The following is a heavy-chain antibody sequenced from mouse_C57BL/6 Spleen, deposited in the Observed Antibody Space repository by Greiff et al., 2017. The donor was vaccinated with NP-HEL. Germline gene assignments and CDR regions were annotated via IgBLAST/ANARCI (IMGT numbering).Heavy chain of an antibody. CDR3: ATGRGYDGCAY. CDR2: IHPNSGST. V-gene: IGHV1-64*01. D-gene: IGHD2-2*01. Sequence: QVQLQQPGAELVKPGASVKLSCKASGYTFTSYWMHWVKQRPGQGLEWIGMIHPNSGSTNYDEKFKSKATLTVDKSSSTAYMQLSSLTSADSAVYDCATGRGYDGCAYWGQGTRVTVSA. CDR1: GYTFTSYW. J-gene: IGHJ3*01.